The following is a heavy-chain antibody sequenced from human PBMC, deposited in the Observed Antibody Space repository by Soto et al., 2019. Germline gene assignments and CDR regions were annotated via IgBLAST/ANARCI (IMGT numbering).Heavy chain of an antibody. J-gene: IGHJ6*02. CDR1: GDSVSSNSAA. D-gene: IGHD6-19*01. CDR3: ARVGIAVAGSRYYYYGMDV. V-gene: IGHV6-1*01. CDR2: TYYRSKWYN. Sequence: SLTCAISGDSVSSNSAAWNWIRQSPSRGLEWLGRTYYRSKWYNDYAVSVKSRITINPDTSKNQFSLQLNSVTPEDTAVYYCARVGIAVAGSRYYYYGMDVWGQGTTVTVSS.